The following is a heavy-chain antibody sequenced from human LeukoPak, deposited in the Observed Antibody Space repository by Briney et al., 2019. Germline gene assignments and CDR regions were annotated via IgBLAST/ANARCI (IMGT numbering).Heavy chain of an antibody. D-gene: IGHD6-19*01. V-gene: IGHV1-3*01. J-gene: IGHJ6*02. CDR3: ARASYSSGWYVPYYYYGMDV. CDR2: INAGNGNT. CDR1: GYTFTSYA. Sequence: ASVKVSCKASGYTFTSYAMHWVRQAPGQRLEWMGWINAGNGNTKYSQKFQGRVTITRDTSASTAYMELSSLRSEDTAVYYCARASYSSGWYVPYYYYGMDVWGQGTTVTVSS.